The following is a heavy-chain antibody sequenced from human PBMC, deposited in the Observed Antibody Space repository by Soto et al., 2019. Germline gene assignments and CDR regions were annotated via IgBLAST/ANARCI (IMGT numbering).Heavy chain of an antibody. D-gene: IGHD2-8*01. V-gene: IGHV6-1*01. CDR3: ARGAKNMLTYYYYYMDV. CDR2: TYYRSKWYN. CDR1: GDSVSSNSAA. Sequence: SQTLSLTCAISGDSVSSNSAAWNWIRQSPSRGLEWLGRTYYRSKWYNDYAVSVKSRITINPDTSKNQFSLPLNSVTPEDTAVYYCARGAKNMLTYYYYYMDVWGKGTTVTVSS. J-gene: IGHJ6*03.